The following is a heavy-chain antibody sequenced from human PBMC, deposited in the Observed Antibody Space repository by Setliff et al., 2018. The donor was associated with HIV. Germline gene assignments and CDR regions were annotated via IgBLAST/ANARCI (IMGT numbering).Heavy chain of an antibody. CDR1: GGSISSGYY. D-gene: IGHD3-22*01. V-gene: IGHV4-61*02. J-gene: IGHJ3*01. CDR2: MHTSGNT. Sequence: PSETLSLTCTVSGGSISSGYYWSWIRQPAGKGLEWIGRMHTSGNTNYNPSLKSRVTIPPQTSKNQFSLELTSVTAADTAVYYCARQGAGYYYDSSEYYTGNGFDFWGQGTLVTVSS. CDR3: ARQGAGYYYDSSEYYTGNGFDF.